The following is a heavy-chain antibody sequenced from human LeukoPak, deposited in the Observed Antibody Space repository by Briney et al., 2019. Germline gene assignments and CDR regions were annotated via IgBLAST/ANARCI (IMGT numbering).Heavy chain of an antibody. J-gene: IGHJ4*02. CDR1: GFTFSAYW. D-gene: IGHD4-11*01. V-gene: IGHV3-74*01. CDR3: ARDTTVTTRGPLGY. CDR2: INTDGSSP. Sequence: PGGSLRLSCAASGFTFSAYWMHWVRQAPGKGLVWVSRINTDGSSPTYAASVKGRFTISRDNAKNSLYLQMNSLRAEDTAVYYCARDTTVTTRGPLGYWGQGTLVTVSS.